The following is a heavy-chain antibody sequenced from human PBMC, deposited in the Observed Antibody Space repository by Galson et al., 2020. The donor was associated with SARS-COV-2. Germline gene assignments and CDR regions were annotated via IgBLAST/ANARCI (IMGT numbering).Heavy chain of an antibody. Sequence: ASVKVSCKVSGYTLTELSMHWVRQAPGKGLEWMGGFDPEDGETIYAQKFQGRVTMTEDTSTDTAYMELSSLRSEDTAAYYCATEFAYCSSTSCYTLDYWGQGTLVTVSS. V-gene: IGHV1-24*01. CDR2: FDPEDGET. CDR1: GYTLTELS. CDR3: ATEFAYCSSTSCYTLDY. J-gene: IGHJ4*02. D-gene: IGHD2-2*02.